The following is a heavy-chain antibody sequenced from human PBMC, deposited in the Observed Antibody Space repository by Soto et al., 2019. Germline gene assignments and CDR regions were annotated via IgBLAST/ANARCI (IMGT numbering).Heavy chain of an antibody. CDR2: IITSFCTA. CDR3: ARGVPDAAFYY. J-gene: IGHJ4*02. Sequence: QVQLVQSGAEVQKPGSSVNCSCKASGVTFSSYAISWVRQAPGQGLEWMGGIITSFCTANYAQKFQVRGTITADESTSTAYMELSSLRSEDTAVYYCARGVPDAAFYYWGQGTLVTFSS. D-gene: IGHD2-2*01. V-gene: IGHV1-69*01. CDR1: GVTFSSYA.